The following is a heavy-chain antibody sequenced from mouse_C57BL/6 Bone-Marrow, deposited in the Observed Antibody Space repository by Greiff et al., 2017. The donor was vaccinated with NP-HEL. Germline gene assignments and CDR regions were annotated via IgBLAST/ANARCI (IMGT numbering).Heavy chain of an antibody. D-gene: IGHD1-1*01. V-gene: IGHV1-52*01. CDR1: GYTFTSYW. CDR2: IDPSDSET. CDR3: ARSSYYGSSYGEFDY. Sequence: VQLQQSGAELVRPGSSVKLSCKASGYTFTSYWMHWVKQRPIQGLEWIGNIDPSDSETHYNQKFKDKATLTVDKSSSTAYMQLSSLTSEDSAVYYCARSSYYGSSYGEFDYWGQGTTLTVSS. J-gene: IGHJ2*01.